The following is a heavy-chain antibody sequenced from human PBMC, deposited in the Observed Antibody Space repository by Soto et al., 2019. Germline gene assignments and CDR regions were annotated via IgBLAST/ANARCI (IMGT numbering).Heavy chain of an antibody. CDR1: GFTFSNYT. Sequence: GGSLRLSCAASGFTFSNYTMHWVRQAPGKGLEWVALISYDEIDKYFADAVKGRFTISRDNSKNTLYLQMDSLRAEDTAVYYWAGRSGSSDYWGRGTRVTVPQ. J-gene: IGHJ4*02. V-gene: IGHV3-30*04. D-gene: IGHD3-10*01. CDR2: ISYDEIDK. CDR3: AGRSGSSDY.